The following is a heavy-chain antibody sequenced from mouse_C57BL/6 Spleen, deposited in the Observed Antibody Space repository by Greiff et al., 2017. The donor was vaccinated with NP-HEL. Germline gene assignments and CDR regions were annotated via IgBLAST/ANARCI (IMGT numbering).Heavy chain of an antibody. CDR3: ALLYGNYGYFDV. D-gene: IGHD2-1*01. J-gene: IGHJ1*03. V-gene: IGHV5-4*01. Sequence: EVQGVESGGGLVKPGGSLKLSCAASGFTFSSYAMSWVRQTPEKRLEWVATISDGGSYTYYPDNVKGRFTISRDNAKNNLYLQMSHLKSEDTAMYYCALLYGNYGYFDVWGTGTTVTVSS. CDR2: ISDGGSYT. CDR1: GFTFSSYA.